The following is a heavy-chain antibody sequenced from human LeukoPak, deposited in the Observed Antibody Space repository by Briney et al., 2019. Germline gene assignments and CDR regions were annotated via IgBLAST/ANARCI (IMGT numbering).Heavy chain of an antibody. J-gene: IGHJ4*02. D-gene: IGHD4-17*01. V-gene: IGHV4-59*08. CDR2: IYYSGST. CDR3: ARVHGDFYFDY. CDR1: GGSISNYY. Sequence: PSETLSLTCTVSGGSISNYYWNWIRQPPGKGLEWIGYIYYSGSTYYNPSLKSRVTISVDTSKNQFSLKLSSVTAADTAVYYCARVHGDFYFDYWGQGTLVTVSS.